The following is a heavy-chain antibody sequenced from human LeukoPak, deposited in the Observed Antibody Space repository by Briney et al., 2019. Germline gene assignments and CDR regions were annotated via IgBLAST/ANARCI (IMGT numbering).Heavy chain of an antibody. J-gene: IGHJ4*02. CDR3: ARAVVTAIFDY. CDR2: INPNSGGT. CDR1: GYTFTGYY. V-gene: IGHV1-2*02. D-gene: IGHD2-21*02. Sequence: GASVKVSCEAFGYTFTGYYMHWVRQAPGQGLEWMGWINPNSGGTNYAQKFQGRVTMTRDTSISTAYMELSRLRSDDTAVYYCARAVVTAIFDYWGQGTLVTVSS.